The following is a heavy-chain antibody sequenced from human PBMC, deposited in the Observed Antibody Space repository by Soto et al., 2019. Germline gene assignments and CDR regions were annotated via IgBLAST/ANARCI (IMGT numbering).Heavy chain of an antibody. CDR3: ARGEAIMDTTGDAFDI. CDR2: VHHNENT. D-gene: IGHD5-12*01. Sequence: SETLSLTCAVSGHSISNGYYWGWIRQPPGKGLEWIGNVHHNENTYYNPSLKSRVTISLHTSKNQFSLKVTSVTAADTAVYYCARGEAIMDTTGDAFDIWGQGTMVPVS. V-gene: IGHV4-38-2*01. J-gene: IGHJ3*02. CDR1: GHSISNGYY.